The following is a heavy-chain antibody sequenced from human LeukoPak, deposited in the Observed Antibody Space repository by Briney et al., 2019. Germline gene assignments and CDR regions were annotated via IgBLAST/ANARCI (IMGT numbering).Heavy chain of an antibody. J-gene: IGHJ4*02. CDR2: MNPNSGGT. V-gene: IGHV1-2*02. D-gene: IGHD1-26*01. CDR1: GYTFTSYD. Sequence: ASVKVSCKASGYTFTSYDINWVRQATGQGLEWMGWMNPNSGGTNYAQKFQGRVTMTRDTSISTAYMELSRLRSDDTAVYYCARDPGGSYSEFDYWGQGTLVTVSS. CDR3: ARDPGGSYSEFDY.